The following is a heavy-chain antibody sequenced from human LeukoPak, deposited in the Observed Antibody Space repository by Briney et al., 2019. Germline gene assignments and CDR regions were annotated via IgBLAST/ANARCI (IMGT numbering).Heavy chain of an antibody. CDR2: IYYSGST. Sequence: PSETLSLTCTVSGGSISSGGYYWSWIRQHPGKGLEWIGYIYYSGSTYYNPSLKSRVTISVDTSKNQFSLKLSPVTAADTAVYYCARALYSSSWPFDYWGQGTLVTVSS. CDR1: GGSISSGGYY. D-gene: IGHD6-13*01. CDR3: ARALYSSSWPFDY. J-gene: IGHJ4*02. V-gene: IGHV4-31*03.